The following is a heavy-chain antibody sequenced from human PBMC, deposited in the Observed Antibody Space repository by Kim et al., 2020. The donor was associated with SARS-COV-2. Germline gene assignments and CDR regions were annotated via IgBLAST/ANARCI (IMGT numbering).Heavy chain of an antibody. J-gene: IGHJ4*02. V-gene: IGHV3-72*01. Sequence: GGSLRLSCAASGFTFSDHYMDWVRQAPGKGLEWVGRTRNKANSYTTEYAASVKGRFTISRDDSKNSLYLQMNSLKTEDTAVYYCARESRPGYDFWSGYYFDYWGQGTLVTVSS. CDR1: GFTFSDHY. CDR2: TRNKANSYTT. D-gene: IGHD3-3*01. CDR3: ARESRPGYDFWSGYYFDY.